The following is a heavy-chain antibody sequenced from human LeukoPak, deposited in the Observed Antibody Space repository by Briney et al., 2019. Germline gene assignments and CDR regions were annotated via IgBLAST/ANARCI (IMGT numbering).Heavy chain of an antibody. D-gene: IGHD3/OR15-3a*01. CDR1: GGTFSSYA. J-gene: IGHJ6*02. CDR2: IIPILGIA. CDR3: ARWGASGLALIYYYGMDV. Sequence: ASVKVSCKASGGTFSSYAISWGRQAPGQGLEWMGRIIPILGIANYAQKFQGRVTMTRDTSTRIVYMELSSLRSEDTAVYYCARWGASGLALIYYYGMDVWGQGTTVTVSS. V-gene: IGHV1-69*04.